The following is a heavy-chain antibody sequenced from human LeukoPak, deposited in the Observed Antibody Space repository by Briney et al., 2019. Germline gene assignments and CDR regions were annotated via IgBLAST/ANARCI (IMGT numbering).Heavy chain of an antibody. J-gene: IGHJ4*02. D-gene: IGHD2-15*01. CDR3: ARCRSGGSCYSSD. CDR2: INSDGSST. CDR1: GFTFSSYW. Sequence: QPGGSLRLSCAASGFTFSSYWMHWVRQAPGKGLVWVSRINSDGSSTTYAGSVKGRFTISRDNAKNTLYLQMNSLRAEDTAVYYCARCRSGGSCYSSDWGQGTLVTVSS. V-gene: IGHV3-74*01.